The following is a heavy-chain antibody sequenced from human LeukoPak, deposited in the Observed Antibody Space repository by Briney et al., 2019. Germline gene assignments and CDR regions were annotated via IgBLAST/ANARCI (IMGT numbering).Heavy chain of an antibody. CDR3: AREGGGYDVGYGY. Sequence: ASVKVSCKASGYTFTSYGISWVRQAPGQGLEWMGWISAYNGSTSYAQKFQGRVTMARDTSTSTVYMELSSLRSEDTAVYYCAREGGGYDVGYGYWGQGTLVTVSS. CDR2: ISAYNGST. D-gene: IGHD5-12*01. CDR1: GYTFTSYG. J-gene: IGHJ4*02. V-gene: IGHV1-18*01.